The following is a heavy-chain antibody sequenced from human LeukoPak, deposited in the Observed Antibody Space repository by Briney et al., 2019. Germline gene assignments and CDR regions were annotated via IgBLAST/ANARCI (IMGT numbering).Heavy chain of an antibody. Sequence: GGSLRLSCAASGFTFSSYAMSWVSQAPGKGLEWVSAISGSGGSTYYADSVKAWFTISRDNPKNTLYLQMNSLRAEDTAVYYCAEDDLGDCEIFDYSGQGALVTVSS. D-gene: IGHD2-21*02. CDR1: GFTFSSYA. CDR3: AEDDLGDCEIFDY. V-gene: IGHV3-23*01. J-gene: IGHJ4*02. CDR2: ISGSGGST.